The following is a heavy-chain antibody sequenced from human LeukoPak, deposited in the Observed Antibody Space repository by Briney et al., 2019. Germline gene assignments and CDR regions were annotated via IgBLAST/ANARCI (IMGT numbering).Heavy chain of an antibody. Sequence: GGSLRLSCAASGFTFSSYSMNWVRQAPGKGLEWVSGISGSGGNTYYADSVKGRSTISRDNSKSTLSLQMNSLRAEDTAVYYCAEGNSVVVVTAIGYWGQGTLVTVSS. CDR1: GFTFSSYS. CDR3: AEGNSVVVVTAIGY. D-gene: IGHD2-21*02. V-gene: IGHV3-23*01. J-gene: IGHJ4*02. CDR2: ISGSGGNT.